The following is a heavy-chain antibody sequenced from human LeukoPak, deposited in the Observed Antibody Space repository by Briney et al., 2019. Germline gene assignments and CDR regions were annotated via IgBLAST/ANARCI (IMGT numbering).Heavy chain of an antibody. V-gene: IGHV1-18*01. D-gene: IGHD3-10*01. CDR2: ISAYNGNT. CDR3: ARNYGSGSYSEVGFDY. J-gene: IGHJ4*02. CDR1: GYTFTSYG. Sequence: VASVKVSCKASGYTFTSYGISWVRQAPGQGLEWMGWISAYNGNTNYAQKLQGRVTMTTDTSTSTAYMELSRLRSDDTAVYYCARNYGSGSYSEVGFDYWGQGTLVTVSS.